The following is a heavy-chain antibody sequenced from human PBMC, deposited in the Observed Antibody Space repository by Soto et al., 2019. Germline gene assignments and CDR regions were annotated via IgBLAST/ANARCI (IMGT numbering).Heavy chain of an antibody. CDR1: GGSFSNLG. V-gene: IGHV1-69*13. CDR3: AREGSGYNF. J-gene: IGHJ4*02. Sequence: ASVKVSGKASGGSFSNLGISWVRQAPGQGLEWMGGIVPVFGRPNYAQRFRGRLTITADESTSTGYMELISLRSDDTAVYYCAREGSGYNFWGQGTQVTVSS. CDR2: IVPVFGRP. D-gene: IGHD5-12*01.